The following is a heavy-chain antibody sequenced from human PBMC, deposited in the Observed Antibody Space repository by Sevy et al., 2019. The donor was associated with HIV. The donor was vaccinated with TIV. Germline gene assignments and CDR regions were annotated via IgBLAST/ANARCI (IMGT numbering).Heavy chain of an antibody. CDR3: ARAPGAVIAAGPYDLDY. Sequence: GGSLRLSCAASGFTFSTYWMSWVRQAPGKGLEWMTIISYDGSNKNHADSVKGRFTISRDNSKNTRYLQMNSLRPEDTAVYYCARAPGAVIAAGPYDLDYWGQGTLVTVSS. J-gene: IGHJ4*02. D-gene: IGHD6-13*01. CDR1: GFTFSTYW. CDR2: ISYDGSNK. V-gene: IGHV3-30*03.